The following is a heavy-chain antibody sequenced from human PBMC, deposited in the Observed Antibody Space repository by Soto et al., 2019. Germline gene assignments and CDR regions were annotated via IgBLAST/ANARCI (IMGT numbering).Heavy chain of an antibody. J-gene: IGHJ4*02. Sequence: ASVKVSCKDSGYSFTSYCIQWVRQAPGQRLEWMGWINAANGDTRFSQKFQGRVTLTTDTSASTGHMDLSSLTSEDTDVYYCVMTSLAVSAKVGDYWGKGSWATVPS. CDR1: GYSFTSYC. CDR2: INAANGDT. D-gene: IGHD6-19*01. CDR3: VMTSLAVSAKVGDY. V-gene: IGHV1-3*01.